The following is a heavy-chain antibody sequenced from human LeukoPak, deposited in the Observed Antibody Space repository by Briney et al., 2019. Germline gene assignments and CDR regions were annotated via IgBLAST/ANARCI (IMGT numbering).Heavy chain of an antibody. CDR1: GGSISSSSYY. D-gene: IGHD1-26*01. CDR2: IYYSGST. Sequence: SETLSLTCTVSGGSISSSSYYWGWIRQPPGKGLEWIGSIYYSGSTYYNPSLKSRVTVSLDTSKNQFSLKLSSVSAADTAVYYCAGGSWSSDYWGQGTLVTVSS. CDR3: AGGSWSSDY. J-gene: IGHJ4*02. V-gene: IGHV4-39*07.